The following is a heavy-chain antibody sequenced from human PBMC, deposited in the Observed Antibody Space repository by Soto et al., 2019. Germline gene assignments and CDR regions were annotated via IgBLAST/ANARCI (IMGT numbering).Heavy chain of an antibody. Sequence: ASVKVSCKASGCTFISYGFSWVRQAPRQGLEWMGWINAYNGNTNYAQKFQGRVTMTTDTSTSTAYMELRTLRSDDTAVYYCARAITMVRGVPRFLDYWGQGTLVTVSS. CDR3: ARAITMVRGVPRFLDY. CDR1: GCTFISYG. V-gene: IGHV1-18*01. D-gene: IGHD3-10*01. J-gene: IGHJ4*02. CDR2: INAYNGNT.